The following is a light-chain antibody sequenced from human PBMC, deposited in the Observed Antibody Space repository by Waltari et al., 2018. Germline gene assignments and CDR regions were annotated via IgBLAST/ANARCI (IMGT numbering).Light chain of an antibody. V-gene: IGKV1-39*01. CDR1: QRISNF. CDR2: AAA. Sequence: DIQMTQSPSSLSASVGDRVTITCRASQRISNFLNWYQQKPGKAPKLLIYAAASLQSGVPSRFSASGSGTDFTLTISSLQPEDFAVYYCQQYYDGRTFGQGTKLEIK. J-gene: IGKJ2*01. CDR3: QQYYDGRT.